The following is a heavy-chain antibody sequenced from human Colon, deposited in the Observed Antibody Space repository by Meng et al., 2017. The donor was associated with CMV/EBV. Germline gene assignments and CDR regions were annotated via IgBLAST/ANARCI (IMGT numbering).Heavy chain of an antibody. D-gene: IGHD3-22*01. J-gene: IGHJ4*02. CDR2: INHSGST. CDR1: GGSFSGYY. CDR3: ARGLYYYDSSSYYWQPQPDYFDY. Sequence: GSLRPTCAVYGGSFSGYYWSWIRQPPGKGLEWIGEINHSGSTNYNPSLKSRVTISVDTSKNQFSLKLSSVTAADTAVYYCARGLYYYDSSSYYWQPQPDYFDYWGQGTLVTVSS. V-gene: IGHV4-34*01.